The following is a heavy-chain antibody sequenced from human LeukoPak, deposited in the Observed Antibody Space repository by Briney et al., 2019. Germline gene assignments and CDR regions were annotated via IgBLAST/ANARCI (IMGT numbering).Heavy chain of an antibody. D-gene: IGHD5-24*01. CDR1: GGSFSGYY. J-gene: IGHJ6*03. V-gene: IGHV4-34*01. CDR3: ASFDGYHYMDV. Sequence: SETLSLTCAVYGGSFSGYYWSWIRQPPGKGLEWIGEINHSGSTNYSPSLKSRVTISVDTSKNQFSLKLSSVTAADTAVYYCASFDGYHYMDVWGKGATVTISS. CDR2: INHSGST.